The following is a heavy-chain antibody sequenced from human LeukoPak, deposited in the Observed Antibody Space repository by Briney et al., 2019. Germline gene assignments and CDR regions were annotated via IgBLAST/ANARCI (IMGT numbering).Heavy chain of an antibody. V-gene: IGHV3-43D*04. D-gene: IGHD2/OR15-2a*01. CDR2: TSWNGKST. CDR3: VKGVKYTKYFHTGLFDS. Sequence: GGFLRLSCAVSGFTFDDYAMHWVRQAPGKGLEWVSLTSWNGKSTYYSHSTKGRFTISRDNSKNFLYLQMNSQRPEDTAWYYCVKGVKYTKYFHTGLFDSGGQGTLVTVSS. J-gene: IGHJ4*02. CDR1: GFTFDDYA.